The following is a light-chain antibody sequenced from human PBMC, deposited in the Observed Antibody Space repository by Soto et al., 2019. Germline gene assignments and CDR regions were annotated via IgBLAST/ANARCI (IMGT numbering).Light chain of an antibody. V-gene: IGKV3-15*01. CDR1: QRVYSN. Sequence: EIVMTQSPDTMSVSAGEIANLXXRTSQRVYSNLAWYHQRPGQAPRLXXYGASTRATGVPARFSGRGSGTEFTLTISSLQSEDFAVYYCQQYTNWPPNTFGQGTRLEI. CDR3: QQYTNWPPNT. J-gene: IGKJ5*01. CDR2: GAS.